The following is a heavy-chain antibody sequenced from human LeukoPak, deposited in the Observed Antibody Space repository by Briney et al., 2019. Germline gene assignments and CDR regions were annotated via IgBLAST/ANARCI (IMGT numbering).Heavy chain of an antibody. V-gene: IGHV3-7*01. CDR2: IKKDGSEI. J-gene: IGHJ3*02. CDR1: GFTFSSYW. Sequence: GGSLRLSCAASGFTFSSYWMSWVRQAPGKGLEWVANIKKDGSEIFYVDSVKGRFTISRDNAKTSLYLQMNSLGAEDTVVYYCATYSGPDKLDAFDIWGQGTMVTVSS. D-gene: IGHD5-12*01. CDR3: ATYSGPDKLDAFDI.